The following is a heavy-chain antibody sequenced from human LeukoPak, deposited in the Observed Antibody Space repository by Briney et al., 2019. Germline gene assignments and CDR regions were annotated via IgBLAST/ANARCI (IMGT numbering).Heavy chain of an antibody. D-gene: IGHD6-25*01. J-gene: IGHJ4*02. CDR3: ARRSGAAYYFDY. V-gene: IGHV5-51*01. CDR1: GYSFTNYW. CDR2: IYPGDSDA. Sequence: GESLKISCKGSGYSFTNYWIGWVRQMPGKGLEWVGIIYPGDSDARYSPSFQGQVTISADKSISTAYPQWSNLKASDTAIYYCARRSGAAYYFDYWGQGTLITVSS.